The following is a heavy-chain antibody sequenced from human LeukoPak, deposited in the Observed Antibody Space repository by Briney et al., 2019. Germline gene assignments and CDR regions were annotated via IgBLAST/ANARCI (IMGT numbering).Heavy chain of an antibody. J-gene: IGHJ4*02. Sequence: GGSLRLSCAASGFTFSNAWMSWVRQAPGKGLEWVGRIKSKTDGGTTDYAAPVKGRFTISRDDSKNTLYLQMNSLKTEDTAVYYCTTDPSHYDFWSGFDRDDYWGQGTLVTVPS. CDR3: TTDPSHYDFWSGFDRDDY. CDR2: IKSKTDGGTT. V-gene: IGHV3-15*01. CDR1: GFTFSNAW. D-gene: IGHD3-3*01.